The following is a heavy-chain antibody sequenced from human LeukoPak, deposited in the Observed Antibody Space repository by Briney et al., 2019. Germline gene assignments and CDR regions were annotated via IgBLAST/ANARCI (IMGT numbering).Heavy chain of an antibody. CDR3: AKGRGGGSYYVGGVTSFDY. J-gene: IGHJ4*02. V-gene: IGHV3-23*01. CDR1: GFTFSSYA. CDR2: ISGSGGST. Sequence: DPGGSLRLSCAASGFTFSSYAMSWVRQAPGKGLEWVSAISGSGGSTYYADSVKGRFTISRDNSKNTLYLQMNSLRAEDTAVYYCAKGRGGGSYYVGGVTSFDYWGQGTLVTVSS. D-gene: IGHD1-26*01.